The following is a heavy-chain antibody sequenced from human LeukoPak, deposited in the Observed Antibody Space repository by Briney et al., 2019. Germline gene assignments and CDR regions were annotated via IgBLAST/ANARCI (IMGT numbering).Heavy chain of an antibody. Sequence: PSETLSLTCAVSNYFISGGHFWSWIRQPPGKGLEWIGTIYHSGSTYYNPSLKSRVTMSVDTSKNEFFLKLDSVTAVYTAVYYCARKSGYSSGWIWFDPWGQGTLVTVSS. D-gene: IGHD6-19*01. CDR3: ARKSGYSSGWIWFDP. V-gene: IGHV4-38-2*01. J-gene: IGHJ5*02. CDR1: NYFISGGHF. CDR2: IYHSGST.